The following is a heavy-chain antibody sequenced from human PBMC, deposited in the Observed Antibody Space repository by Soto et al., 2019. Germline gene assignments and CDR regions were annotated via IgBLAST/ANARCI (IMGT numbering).Heavy chain of an antibody. D-gene: IGHD6-19*01. CDR1: GFSLSTSGLG. CDR3: AHMHSGWYLFDY. J-gene: IGHJ4*02. CDR2: IYWNDDK. Sequence: QITLKESGPTLVRPTQTLTLTCTFSGFSLSTSGLGVGWIRKPPGKALEWLALIYWNDDKRYSPSLKARLTITKNISKHQVVLTMTNMDPVDTATYCCAHMHSGWYLFDYWGQGNLVTVSS. V-gene: IGHV2-5*01.